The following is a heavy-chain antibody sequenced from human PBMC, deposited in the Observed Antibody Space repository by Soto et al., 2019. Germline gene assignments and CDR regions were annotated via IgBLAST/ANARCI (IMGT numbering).Heavy chain of an antibody. CDR2: TYYSGSI. CDR1: AHSMTSRCYY. V-gene: IGHV4-39*01. Sequence: SQTLSLACTVAAHSMTSRCYYWGWIRQPAGKGLEWFRSTYYSGSIYNNPSLRRRCSMSIDTSKDQLSLKRKSVTAADTALFFCARQRTSDVTQAYFDVWGPGSLVTVSS. D-gene: IGHD2-21*02. CDR3: ARQRTSDVTQAYFDV. J-gene: IGHJ4*02.